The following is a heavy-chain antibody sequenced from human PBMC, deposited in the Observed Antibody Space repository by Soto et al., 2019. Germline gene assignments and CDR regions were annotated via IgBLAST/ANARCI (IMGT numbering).Heavy chain of an antibody. CDR1: GYTFRSYG. V-gene: IGHV1-18*04. CDR2: NSAYNGDT. CDR3: ARDWSRYSDNCCLIWFY. D-gene: IGHD3-22*01. Sequence: QIQLVQSGGEVKKPGASVKVSCKASGYTFRSYGISWVRQAPGQGLEWVGWNSAYNGDTHYAPKFHDRITLTTETSTDTAYMELRSLRLDDTDVYYCARDWSRYSDNCCLIWFYRGQGSLFTVSS. J-gene: IGHJ4*02.